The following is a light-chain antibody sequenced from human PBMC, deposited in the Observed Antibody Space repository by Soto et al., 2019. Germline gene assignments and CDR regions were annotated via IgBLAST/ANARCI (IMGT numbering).Light chain of an antibody. Sequence: TVMTQSPATLSLSPGERATLSCRASQSVSSNLAWYQQKPGQAPRLLIYGASTRATGIPARFSGSGSGTAFTLTISRLQSEDFAVYYCQQYYNRQAFGQGTKVEI. V-gene: IGKV3-15*01. CDR3: QQYYNRQA. CDR2: GAS. CDR1: QSVSSN. J-gene: IGKJ1*01.